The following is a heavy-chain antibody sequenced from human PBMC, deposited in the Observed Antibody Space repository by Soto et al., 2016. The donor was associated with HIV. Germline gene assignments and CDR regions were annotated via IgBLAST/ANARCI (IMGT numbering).Heavy chain of an antibody. J-gene: IGHJ6*03. CDR1: GFTFSGSA. CDR3: TRPSKPYDFWSGYLMDV. Sequence: EVQLVESGGGLVQPGGSLKLSCAASGFTFSGSAMHWVRQASGKGLEWVGRIRSKANSYATAYPASVKGRFTISRDDSKNTAYLQMNSLKTEDTAVYYCTRPSKPYDFWSGYLMDVWGKGTTVTVSS. CDR2: IRSKANSYAT. V-gene: IGHV3-73*01. D-gene: IGHD3-3*01.